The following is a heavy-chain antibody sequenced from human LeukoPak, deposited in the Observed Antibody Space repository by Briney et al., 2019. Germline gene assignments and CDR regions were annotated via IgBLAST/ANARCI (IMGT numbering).Heavy chain of an antibody. V-gene: IGHV3-23*01. D-gene: IGHD7-27*01. Sequence: PGGSLRLSCAASGFTFSNFAIRYVREVPGKGLEWVSSIDGSGDTTHYPDSVRGRFTVSRDNSKNTLYLQMNSLRVEDTATYFCAKVQFNWGPIDYWGQGTPVIVSS. CDR2: IDGSGDTT. J-gene: IGHJ4*02. CDR1: GFTFSNFA. CDR3: AKVQFNWGPIDY.